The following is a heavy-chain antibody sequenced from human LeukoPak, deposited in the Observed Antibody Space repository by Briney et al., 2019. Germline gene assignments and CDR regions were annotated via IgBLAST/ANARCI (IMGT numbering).Heavy chain of an antibody. V-gene: IGHV4-59*08. CDR3: ATYSSGSQGY. Sequence: SETLSLTCTVSGASISSYYWSWIRQPPGKGLEWIGYIYYSGSTDYNPSLKSRVTISVDTSKNQFSLKLNSVTAADTAVYYCATYSSGSQGYWGQGTLVTVSS. CDR1: GASISSYY. J-gene: IGHJ4*02. CDR2: IYYSGST. D-gene: IGHD6-19*01.